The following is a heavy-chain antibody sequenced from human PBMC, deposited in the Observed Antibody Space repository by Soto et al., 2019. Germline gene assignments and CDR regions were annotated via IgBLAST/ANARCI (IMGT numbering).Heavy chain of an antibody. CDR1: GGSVSSGSYY. Sequence: QVQLQESGPGLVKPSETLSLTCTVSGGSVSSGSYYWSWIRQPPGKGLEWIGYIYYSGSTNYNPSLKSRVTISVDTSKNQFSLKLSSVTAADTAVYYCARVQYSYGSVNPDYWGQGTLVTVSS. V-gene: IGHV4-61*01. CDR3: ARVQYSYGSVNPDY. D-gene: IGHD5-18*01. CDR2: IYYSGST. J-gene: IGHJ4*02.